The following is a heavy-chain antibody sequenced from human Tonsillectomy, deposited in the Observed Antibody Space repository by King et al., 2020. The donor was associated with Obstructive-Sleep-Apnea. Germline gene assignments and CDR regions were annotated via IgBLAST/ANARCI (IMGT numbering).Heavy chain of an antibody. V-gene: IGHV3-30-3*01. J-gene: IGHJ4*02. Sequence: VQLVESGGGVVQPGRSLRLSCAASGFNFNVYYIHWVRQTPGKGLEWVAVISSDGGKKYYADSVKGRFTISRDNSKSTLYPQMNSLTTEDTAIYYCVRDSRLWFGEFWGRGTLVTVSA. D-gene: IGHD3-10*01. CDR2: ISSDGGKK. CDR3: VRDSRLWFGEF. CDR1: GFNFNVYY.